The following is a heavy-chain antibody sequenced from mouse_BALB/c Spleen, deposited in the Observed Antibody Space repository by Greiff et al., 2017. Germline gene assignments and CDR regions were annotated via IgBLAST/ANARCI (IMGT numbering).Heavy chain of an antibody. J-gene: IGHJ3*01. V-gene: IGHV5-15*02. CDR1: GFTFSDYG. Sequence: EVKLMESGGGLVQPGGSRKLSCAASGFTFSDYGMAWVRQAPGKGPEWVAFISNLAYSIYYADTVTGRFTISRENAKNTLYLQMSSLKSEDTAMYYCARHRGYWGQGTLVTVSA. CDR2: ISNLAYSI. D-gene: IGHD3-1*01. CDR3: ARHRGY.